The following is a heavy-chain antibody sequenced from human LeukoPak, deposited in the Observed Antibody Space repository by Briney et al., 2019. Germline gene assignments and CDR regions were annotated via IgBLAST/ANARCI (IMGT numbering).Heavy chain of an antibody. D-gene: IGHD2/OR15-2a*01. CDR3: ARVIGLVDYFDY. V-gene: IGHV3-30-3*01. J-gene: IGHJ4*02. CDR2: ISYDGSNK. Sequence: GGSLRLSCAASGFTFSSYDMHWVREAPGKGLEWVAVISYDGSNKYYADSVKGRFTISRDNSKNTLYLQMNSLRAEDTAVYYCARVIGLVDYFDYWGQGTLVTVSS. CDR1: GFTFSSYD.